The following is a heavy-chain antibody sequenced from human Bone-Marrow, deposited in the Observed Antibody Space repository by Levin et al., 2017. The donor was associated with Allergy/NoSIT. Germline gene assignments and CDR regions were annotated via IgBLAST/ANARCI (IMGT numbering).Heavy chain of an antibody. CDR3: AKKAQGVCSSTSCYWFDY. V-gene: IGHV3-23*01. CDR2: ISGSGGST. Sequence: PGGSLRLSCAASGFTFSSYAMSWVRQAPGKGLEWVSAISGSGGSTYYADSVKGRFTISRDNSKNTLYLQMNSLRAEDTAVYYCAKKAQGVCSSTSCYWFDYWGQGTLVTVSS. J-gene: IGHJ4*02. CDR1: GFTFSSYA. D-gene: IGHD2-2*01.